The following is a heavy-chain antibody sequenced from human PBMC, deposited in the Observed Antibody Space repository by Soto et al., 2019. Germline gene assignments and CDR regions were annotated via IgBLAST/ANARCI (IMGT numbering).Heavy chain of an antibody. CDR2: INAGNGNT. D-gene: IGHD4-4*01. J-gene: IGHJ6*03. Sequence: QVPLVQSGAEVKKPGASVKVSCKASGYTFTSYAMHWVRQAPGQRLEWMGWINAGNGNTKYSQKFQGRVTITRDTSASTAYMELSSLRSEDTAVYYCARDGGYSNYYYYYYYMDVWGKGTTVTVSS. V-gene: IGHV1-3*01. CDR3: ARDGGYSNYYYYYYYMDV. CDR1: GYTFTSYA.